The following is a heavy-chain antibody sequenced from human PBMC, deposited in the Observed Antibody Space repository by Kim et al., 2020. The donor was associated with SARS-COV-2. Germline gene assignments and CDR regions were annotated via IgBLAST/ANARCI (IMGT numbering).Heavy chain of an antibody. J-gene: IGHJ4*02. V-gene: IGHV3-11*01. CDR3: ARALGDFGVGTHFDY. D-gene: IGHD3-10*01. Sequence: SVKGRFTISRDNAKNSLYLQMNSLRAEDTAVYYCARALGDFGVGTHFDYWGQGTLVTVSS.